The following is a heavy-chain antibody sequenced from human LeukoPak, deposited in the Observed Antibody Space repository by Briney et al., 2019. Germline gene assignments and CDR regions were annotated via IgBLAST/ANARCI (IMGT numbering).Heavy chain of an antibody. CDR2: ISSSTNYI. Sequence: PGGSLRLSCAVSRFTFSSYTMNWVRQAPGKGLEWVSSISSSTNYIYYADSVKGRFTISRDNAKNSLYLQVNSLRAEDTAVYYCARQWGSGTLDYWGQGTLVSVPS. J-gene: IGHJ4*01. D-gene: IGHD6-13*01. CDR3: ARQWGSGTLDY. V-gene: IGHV3-21*01. CDR1: RFTFSSYT.